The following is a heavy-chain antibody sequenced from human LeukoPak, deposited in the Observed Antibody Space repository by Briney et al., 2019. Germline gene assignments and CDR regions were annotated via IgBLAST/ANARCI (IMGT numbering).Heavy chain of an antibody. CDR2: LKSKTDGGTT. D-gene: IGHD6-13*01. Sequence: GGPLRLSCAASGFPFNNTWLGLVRPAPGKGPEWVGRLKSKTDGGTTDYTQSVKGRFTISIDNSKNTLYLQMNSLKTEDTAVYYCTTGLRAADTNWGLGTLVTVSS. CDR3: TTGLRAADTN. CDR1: GFPFNNTW. V-gene: IGHV3-15*01. J-gene: IGHJ4*02.